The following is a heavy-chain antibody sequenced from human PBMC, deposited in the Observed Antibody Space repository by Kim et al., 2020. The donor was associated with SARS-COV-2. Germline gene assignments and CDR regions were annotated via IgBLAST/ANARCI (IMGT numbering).Heavy chain of an antibody. CDR1: GFTFSSYG. D-gene: IGHD5-12*01. Sequence: GGSLRLSCAASGFTFSSYGMHWVRQAPGKGLEWVAVIWYDGSNKYYADSVKGRFTISRDNSKNTLYLQMNSLRAEDTAVYYCAKDALPYIVLGQSGYFDYWGQGTLVTVSS. V-gene: IGHV3-33*06. J-gene: IGHJ4*02. CDR2: IWYDGSNK. CDR3: AKDALPYIVLGQSGYFDY.